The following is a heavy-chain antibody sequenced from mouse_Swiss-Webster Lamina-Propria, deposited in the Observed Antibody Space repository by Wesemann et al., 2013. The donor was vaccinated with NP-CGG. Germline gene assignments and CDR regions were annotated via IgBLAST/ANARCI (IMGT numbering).Heavy chain of an antibody. D-gene: IGHD1-2*01. CDR2: INTETGEP. Sequence: MGLKWMGWINTETGEPTYADDFKGRFAFSLETSASTAYLQINNLKNEDTATYFCAWGTTATSLAYWGQGTLVTVSA. V-gene: IGHV9-2-1*01. CDR3: AWGTTATSLAY. J-gene: IGHJ3*01.